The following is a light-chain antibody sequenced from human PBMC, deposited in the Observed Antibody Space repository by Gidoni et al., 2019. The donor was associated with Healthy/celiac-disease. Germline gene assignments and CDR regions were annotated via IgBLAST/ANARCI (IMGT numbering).Light chain of an antibody. CDR3: QQYNNFIT. CDR2: GAS. Sequence: EIVMTQSPATLSVSPGERAILSCRASQSVSSNLAWYQQKPGQAPRLLIYGASTRATGIPARFSGSGSGTEFTLTISSLQSEDFAVYYCQQYNNFITFGQGTRLEIK. J-gene: IGKJ5*01. V-gene: IGKV3-15*01. CDR1: QSVSSN.